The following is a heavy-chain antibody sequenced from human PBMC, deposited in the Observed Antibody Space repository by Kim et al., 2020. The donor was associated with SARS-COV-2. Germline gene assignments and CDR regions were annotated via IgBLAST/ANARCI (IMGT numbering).Heavy chain of an antibody. Sequence: GRFNISRDSSKNTLYLQMDSLRPEDTAVYFCAKDKSVFMITFGGESGGMDVWGQGTTVTVSS. D-gene: IGHD3-16*01. J-gene: IGHJ6*02. V-gene: IGHV3-30*02. CDR3: AKDKSVFMITFGGESGGMDV.